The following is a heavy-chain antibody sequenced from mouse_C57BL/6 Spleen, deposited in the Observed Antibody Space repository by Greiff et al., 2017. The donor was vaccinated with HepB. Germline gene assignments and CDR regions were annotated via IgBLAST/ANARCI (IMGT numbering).Heavy chain of an antibody. Sequence: QVQLKQSGPGLVQPSQSLSITCTVSGFSLTSYGVHWVRQSPGKGLEWLGVIWSGGSTDYNAAFISRLSISKDNSKSQVFFKMNSLQADDTAIYYCASVYYGSSYLGYWGQGTSVTVSS. CDR1: GFSLTSYG. J-gene: IGHJ4*01. CDR3: ASVYYGSSYLGY. D-gene: IGHD1-1*01. CDR2: IWSGGST. V-gene: IGHV2-2*01.